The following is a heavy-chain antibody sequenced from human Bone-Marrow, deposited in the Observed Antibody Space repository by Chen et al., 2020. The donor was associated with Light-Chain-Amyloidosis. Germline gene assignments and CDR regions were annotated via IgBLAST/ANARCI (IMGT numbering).Heavy chain of an antibody. V-gene: IGHV3-48*01. D-gene: IGHD6-13*01. CDR2: ISSNGNAI. Sequence: VQLVQSGGGFVQPGWSLRLSCAASGFPLGTYSLTWVRQAPGKGLEWLSYISSNGNAIFYAASVRGRFTISRDNANSSLYLQMRNLRVEDTAVYYCARDSGESAADDFWGQGTLVTVSS. CDR1: GFPLGTYS. J-gene: IGHJ4*02. CDR3: ARDSGESAADDF.